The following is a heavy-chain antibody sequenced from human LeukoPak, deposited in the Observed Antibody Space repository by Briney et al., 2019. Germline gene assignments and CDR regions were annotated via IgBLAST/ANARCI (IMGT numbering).Heavy chain of an antibody. CDR3: ASLIRDS. D-gene: IGHD2-8*01. V-gene: IGHV3-72*01. CDR2: IRDKANSYTT. J-gene: IGHJ4*02. CDR1: GFTFSDHY. Sequence: GGSLRLSCAASGFTFSDHYMDWVRQAPGKGLEWVGRIRDKANSYTTDYVASVKGRFIISRDDSKNSLYLQMNNLQTEDTAVYYCASLIRDSWGQGTLVTVSS.